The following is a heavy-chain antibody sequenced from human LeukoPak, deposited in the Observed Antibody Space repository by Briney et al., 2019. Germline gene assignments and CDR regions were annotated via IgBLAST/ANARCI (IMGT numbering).Heavy chain of an antibody. J-gene: IGHJ5*02. CDR3: ASRTRHYYDSSGPTGSWFDP. D-gene: IGHD3-22*01. CDR1: GGSFSGYY. Sequence: PSETLSLTCAVYGGSFSGYYWSWIRQPPGKGLEWIGEINHSGSTNYNPSLKSRVTISVDTSKNQFSLKLSSVTAADTAVYYCASRTRHYYDSSGPTGSWFDPWGQGTVVTVSS. CDR2: INHSGST. V-gene: IGHV4-34*01.